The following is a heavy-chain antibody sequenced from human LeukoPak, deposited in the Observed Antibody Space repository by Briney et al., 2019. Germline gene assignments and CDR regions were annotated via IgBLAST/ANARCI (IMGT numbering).Heavy chain of an antibody. Sequence: GGSLRLSCAASGFTFSSYAMHWVRQAPGKGLEYVSAISSNGGSTYYANSVKGRFTISRDNSKNTLYLQMGSLRAKDMAVYYCARDWSRAGYYYYYMDVWGKGTTVTVSS. J-gene: IGHJ6*03. D-gene: IGHD3-3*01. CDR1: GFTFSSYA. CDR3: ARDWSRAGYYYYYMDV. CDR2: ISSNGGST. V-gene: IGHV3-64*01.